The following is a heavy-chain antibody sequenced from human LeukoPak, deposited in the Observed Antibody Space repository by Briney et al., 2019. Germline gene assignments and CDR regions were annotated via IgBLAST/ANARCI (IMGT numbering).Heavy chain of an antibody. CDR3: AREYYYDSSGYYDY. V-gene: IGHV1-3*01. D-gene: IGHD3-22*01. CDR1: GYTFTSYG. J-gene: IGHJ4*02. CDR2: INAGNGNT. Sequence: ASVKVSCKASGYTFTSYGISWVRQAPGQRLEWMGWINAGNGNTKYSQKFQGRVTITRDTSASTAYMELSSLRSEDTAVYYCAREYYYDSSGYYDYWGQGTLVTVSS.